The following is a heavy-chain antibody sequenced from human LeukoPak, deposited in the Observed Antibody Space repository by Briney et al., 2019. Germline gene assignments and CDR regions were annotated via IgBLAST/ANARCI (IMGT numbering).Heavy chain of an antibody. Sequence: NSSETLSLTCTVPGGSISSYYWSWIRQPPGKGLEWIGYIYYSGSTNYNPSLKSRVTISVDTSKNQFSLKLSSVTAADTAVYYCARLPVLPRNSSSSSTYYYYGMDVWGQGTTVTVSS. CDR1: GGSISSYY. J-gene: IGHJ6*02. V-gene: IGHV4-59*01. CDR2: IYYSGST. CDR3: ARLPVLPRNSSSSSTYYYYGMDV. D-gene: IGHD6-6*01.